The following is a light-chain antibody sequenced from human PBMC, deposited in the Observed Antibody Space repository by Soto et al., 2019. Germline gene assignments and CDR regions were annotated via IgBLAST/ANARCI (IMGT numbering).Light chain of an antibody. J-gene: IGLJ1*01. V-gene: IGLV1-47*01. CDR1: SSNIGSNY. Sequence: QSALTQPPSASGTPGQRVTISCSGSSSNIGSNYVYWYQHLTGTAPKLLIYRNNQRPSGVPDRFSGSKSGTSASLAISGLRSEDEADYYCATWDDSLSNYVFGTGTEVTV. CDR2: RNN. CDR3: ATWDDSLSNYV.